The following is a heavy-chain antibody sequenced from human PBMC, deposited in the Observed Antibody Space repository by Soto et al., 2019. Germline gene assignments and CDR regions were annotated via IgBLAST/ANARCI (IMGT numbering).Heavy chain of an antibody. CDR2: IWYDGSNK. V-gene: IGHV3-33*01. D-gene: IGHD1-1*01. CDR3: ARDPITFTGTNEFDY. CDR1: GFTFSSYG. J-gene: IGHJ4*02. Sequence: GGSLRLSCAASGFTFSSYGMHWVRQAPGKGLEWVAVIWYDGSNKYYADSVKGRFTISRDNSKNTLYLQMNSLRAEDTAVYYCARDPITFTGTNEFDYWGQGTLVTVSS.